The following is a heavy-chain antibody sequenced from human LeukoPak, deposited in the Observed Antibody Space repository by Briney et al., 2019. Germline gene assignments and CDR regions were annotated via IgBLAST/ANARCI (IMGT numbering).Heavy chain of an antibody. CDR3: ARGGGYCSGGSCPYYFDY. Sequence: AASVKVSCKASGYTFTSYDINWVRQAPGQGLEWIGWMNPNSGNTGYAQKFQGRVTMTRNNSISTAYMELSSLRSEDTAVYYCARGGGYCSGGSCPYYFDYWGQGTLVTVSS. CDR1: GYTFTSYD. J-gene: IGHJ4*02. D-gene: IGHD2-15*01. CDR2: MNPNSGNT. V-gene: IGHV1-8*01.